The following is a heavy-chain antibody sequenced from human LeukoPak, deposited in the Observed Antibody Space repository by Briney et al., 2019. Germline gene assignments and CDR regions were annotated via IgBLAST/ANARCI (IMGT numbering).Heavy chain of an antibody. J-gene: IGHJ4*02. CDR1: GYTFTAYY. CDR3: AREGITAMVTGPFDF. D-gene: IGHD5-18*01. V-gene: IGHV1-2*02. Sequence: GASVKVSCKASGYTFTAYYMHWVRQAPGQGLEWMGWINPNSGGTNYAQKFQGRVTMTRDTSISTAYMELSRLRSDDTAVFYCAREGITAMVTGPFDFGGRGPLVTVSS. CDR2: INPNSGGT.